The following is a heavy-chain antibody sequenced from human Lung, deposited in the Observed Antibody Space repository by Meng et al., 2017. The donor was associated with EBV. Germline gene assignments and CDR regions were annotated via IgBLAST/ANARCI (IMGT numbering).Heavy chain of an antibody. V-gene: IGHV4-4*02. CDR3: ASSDYYRSDY. D-gene: IGHD3-22*01. CDR1: GGSISRSDW. J-gene: IGHJ4*02. CDR2: TSHSGST. Sequence: QRQWSGPGLVKPSATLSLTCAASGGSISRSDWWSWVRQPPVKGLEWIGETSHSGSTNYSPSLKSRVTISLDKSKNQLSLKLNSVTAADTAVYYCASSDYYRSDYWGQGTLVTVSS.